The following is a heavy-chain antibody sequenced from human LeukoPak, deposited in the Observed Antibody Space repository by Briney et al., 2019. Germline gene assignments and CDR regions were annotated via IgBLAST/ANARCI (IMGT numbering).Heavy chain of an antibody. CDR2: IYSSRS. J-gene: IGHJ4*02. CDR1: GGSISSYY. CDR3: ARGTRQGIRFDY. D-gene: IGHD1-1*01. Sequence: SETLSLTCTVSGGSISSYYWSWIRQPPGKGLEWIGRIYSSRSIYNPSLKSRVTMSVDTSKNQFSLKLSSVTAADTAVYYCARGTRQGIRFDYWGQGTLVTVSS. V-gene: IGHV4-4*07.